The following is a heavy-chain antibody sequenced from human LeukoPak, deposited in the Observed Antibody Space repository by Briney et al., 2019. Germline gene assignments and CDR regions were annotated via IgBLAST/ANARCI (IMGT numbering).Heavy chain of an antibody. CDR2: INPNSGGT. V-gene: IGHV1-2*02. D-gene: IGHD3-9*01. Sequence: ASVKVSCKTSGYSFTDYYMHWVRQAPGQGLEWMGWINPNSGGTSSAQKFQGRVTMTRDTSITTVYMEVSWLTSGDTAIYYCARADRLHGGPYLTGPWGQRTLVTVSS. J-gene: IGHJ5*02. CDR1: GYSFTDYY. CDR3: ARADRLHGGPYLTGP.